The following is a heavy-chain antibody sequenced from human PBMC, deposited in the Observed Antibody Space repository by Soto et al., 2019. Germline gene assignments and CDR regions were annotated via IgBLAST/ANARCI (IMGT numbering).Heavy chain of an antibody. CDR1: GYPVTAYY. D-gene: IGHD3-3*01. V-gene: IGHV1-2*02. Sequence: QLHLVQSGAVVKKPGASVTVSYSASGYPVTAYYMHWVRQAPGRGLEWMGGINPATGAAKYTQTFRGRVTMTRDTSTSTVFMELSGLTSEDTAVFYCARGGGVGVAGSAAFDMWGQGTLVTVSS. CDR3: ARGGGVGVAGSAAFDM. J-gene: IGHJ3*02. CDR2: INPATGAA.